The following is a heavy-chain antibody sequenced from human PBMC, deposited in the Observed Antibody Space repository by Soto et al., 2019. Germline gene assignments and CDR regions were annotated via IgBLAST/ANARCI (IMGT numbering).Heavy chain of an antibody. J-gene: IGHJ4*02. D-gene: IGHD4-17*01. CDR1: AFLFSKVW. V-gene: IGHV3-15*01. Sequence: EVQLVESGGGLVKPGGYLRVYCAASAFLFSKVWMSWVRQAPGKGLEWVGRVKSKVDGGTTDYAAPVKGRFTISRDDSKNTLYLQMNSLKTEDTAVYYCTTVPPVTVAYLDYWGQGTLVTVSS. CDR3: TTVPPVTVAYLDY. CDR2: VKSKVDGGTT.